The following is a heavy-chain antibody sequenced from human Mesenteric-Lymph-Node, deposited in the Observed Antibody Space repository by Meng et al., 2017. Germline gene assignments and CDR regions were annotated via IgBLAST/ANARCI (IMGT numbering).Heavy chain of an antibody. Sequence: GGSLRLSCAASGFTFTTYAMSWVRQAPGKGLEWVSGISSDGSATYYADSVKGRFTISRDNAKNSLYLQMNSLRAEDTAVYYCARDLYGYSSSWRYYYGMDVWGQGTTVTGAS. CDR3: ARDLYGYSSSWRYYYGMDV. J-gene: IGHJ6*01. CDR1: GFTFTTYA. CDR2: ISSDGSAT. D-gene: IGHD6-13*01. V-gene: IGHV3-23*01.